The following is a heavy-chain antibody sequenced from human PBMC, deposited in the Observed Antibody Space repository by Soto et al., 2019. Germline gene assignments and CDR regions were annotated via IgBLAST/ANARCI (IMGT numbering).Heavy chain of an antibody. V-gene: IGHV4-30-4*01. CDR3: ARDRTVTTGAFDI. J-gene: IGHJ3*02. Sequence: QVQLQESGPGLLKPSQTLSLTCNVSGDSINNGEYYWSWFRQPPGKGLEWIGYIYYNEVTYYNPSLQSRPSLSLETSKNQFPLQLTSVTAAETAVYYCARDRTVTTGAFDIWGPGTMVTVSS. CDR1: GDSINNGEYY. D-gene: IGHD4-17*01. CDR2: IYYNEVT.